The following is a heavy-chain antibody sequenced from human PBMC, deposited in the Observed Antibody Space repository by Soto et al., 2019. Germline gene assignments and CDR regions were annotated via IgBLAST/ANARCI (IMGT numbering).Heavy chain of an antibody. J-gene: IGHJ5*02. CDR1: GYTFTSYG. D-gene: IGHD4-17*01. CDR3: ARDHDYGVSFDP. V-gene: IGHV1-18*01. Sequence: AXVKVSCKASGYTFTSYGISWVRQAPGQGLEWMGWISAYNGNTNYAQKLQGRVTMTTDTSTSTAYMELRSLRSDDTAVYYCARDHDYGVSFDPWGQGTLVTVSS. CDR2: ISAYNGNT.